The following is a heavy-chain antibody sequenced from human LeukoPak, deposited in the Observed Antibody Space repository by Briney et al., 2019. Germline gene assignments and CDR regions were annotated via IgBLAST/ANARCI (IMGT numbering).Heavy chain of an antibody. V-gene: IGHV4-34*01. D-gene: IGHD6-6*01. CDR3: AREGSSSDPGWFDP. J-gene: IGHJ5*02. CDR2: INHSGST. CDR1: GGSFSGYY. Sequence: PSETLSLXCAVYGGSFSGYYWSWIRQPPGKGLESIGEINHSGSTNYNPSLKSRVTISVDTSKNQFSLKLSSVTAADTAVYYCAREGSSSDPGWFDPWGQGTLVTVSS.